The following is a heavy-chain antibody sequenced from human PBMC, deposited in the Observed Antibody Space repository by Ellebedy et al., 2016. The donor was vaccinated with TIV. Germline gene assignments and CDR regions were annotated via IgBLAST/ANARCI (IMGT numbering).Heavy chain of an antibody. D-gene: IGHD1-26*01. Sequence: GGSLRLSXAASGFTFDDYAMHWVRQAPGKGLEWVSGISWNSGSIGYADSVKGRFSISRDNAKNSLYLQMNSLRAEDTALYYCAKDIGGAYYAFDIWGQGTMVTVSS. CDR2: ISWNSGSI. CDR3: AKDIGGAYYAFDI. V-gene: IGHV3-9*01. J-gene: IGHJ3*02. CDR1: GFTFDDYA.